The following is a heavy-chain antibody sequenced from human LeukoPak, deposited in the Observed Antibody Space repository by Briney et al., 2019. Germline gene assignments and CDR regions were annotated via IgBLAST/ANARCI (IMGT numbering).Heavy chain of an antibody. CDR1: GFTFSSYS. J-gene: IGHJ4*02. Sequence: GGSLRLSCAASGFTFSSYSMNWVRQAPGKGLEWVSSISSSSSYIYYADSVKGRFTISRDNAKNPLYLQMNSLRAEDTAVYYCAREKEYYDSSGYYPYLSFDYWGQGTLVTVSS. CDR3: AREKEYYDSSGYYPYLSFDY. CDR2: ISSSSSYI. V-gene: IGHV3-21*01. D-gene: IGHD3-22*01.